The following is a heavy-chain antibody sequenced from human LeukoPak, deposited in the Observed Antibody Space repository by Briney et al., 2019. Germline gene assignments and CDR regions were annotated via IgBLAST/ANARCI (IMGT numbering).Heavy chain of an antibody. CDR2: IYYSGST. J-gene: IGHJ3*02. Sequence: SETLSLTCTVSGGSISSYYWSWIQQPPGKGLEWIGYIYYSGSTNYNPSLKSRVTISVDTSKNQFSLKLSSVTAADTAVYSCARRVTMGAFDIWAKGQWSPSLQ. D-gene: IGHD3-10*01. V-gene: IGHV4-59*01. CDR1: GGSISSYY. CDR3: ARRVTMGAFDI.